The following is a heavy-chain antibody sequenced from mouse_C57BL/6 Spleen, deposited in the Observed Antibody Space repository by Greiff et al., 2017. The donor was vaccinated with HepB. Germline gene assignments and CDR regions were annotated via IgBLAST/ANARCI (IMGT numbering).Heavy chain of an antibody. CDR2: IDANSGGT. CDR3: ARLGSNYLDY. D-gene: IGHD5-1*01. V-gene: IGHV1-72*01. J-gene: IGHJ2*01. Sequence: QVQLQQPGAELVKPGASVKLSCKASGYTFTSYWMHWVKQRPGRGLEWIGRIDANSGGTKYNEKFKSKATLTVDKPSSTAYMQLSSLTSEDSAVYYCARLGSNYLDYWGQGTTLTVSS. CDR1: GYTFTSYW.